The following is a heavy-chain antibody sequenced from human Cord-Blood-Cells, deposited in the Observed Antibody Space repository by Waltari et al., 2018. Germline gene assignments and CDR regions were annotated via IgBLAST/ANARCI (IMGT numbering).Heavy chain of an antibody. CDR1: GYTLTELS. J-gene: IGHJ6*03. Sequence: QVQLVQSGAEVKKPGASVKVSCKVSGYTLTELSMHWVRQAPGKGLEWMGGFDPEEGETIDAQKFQGRDTMTEDTATDTAYMALSSLRAEDTAVYYCATSVYGSGSYYYMDVWGKGTTVTVSS. V-gene: IGHV1-24*01. D-gene: IGHD3-10*01. CDR2: FDPEEGET. CDR3: ATSVYGSGSYYYMDV.